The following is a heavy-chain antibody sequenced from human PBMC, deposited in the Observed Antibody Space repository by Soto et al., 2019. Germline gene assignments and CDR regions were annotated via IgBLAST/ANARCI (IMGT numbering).Heavy chain of an antibody. CDR1: GLFFNNAW. J-gene: IGHJ4*02. V-gene: IGHV3-15*07. D-gene: IGHD2-21*01. Sequence: GGSLRLSCAASGLFFNNAWMNWVRQAPGQGLEWVGRIKSNVDGGTTDYAAPVKDRFTISRDDSKNTLYLQMNSLKTEDTAIYYCTHIRGESRGDDWGQGTLVTVSS. CDR2: IKSNVDGGTT. CDR3: THIRGESRGDD.